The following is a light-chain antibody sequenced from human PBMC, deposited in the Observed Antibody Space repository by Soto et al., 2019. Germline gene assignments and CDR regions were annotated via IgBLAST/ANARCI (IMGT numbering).Light chain of an antibody. CDR2: AAS. V-gene: IGKV3-20*01. J-gene: IGKJ1*01. CDR1: QSVSSRY. CDR3: HQYASSRT. Sequence: EIVLTQSPVTLSLSPGERATLSCRASQSVSSRYFAWYQQKPGQAPRLLIYAASSSAAGIPDRFSGSGSGTDFSLTISRLEPEDFAVYYCHQYASSRTFGPGTMVE.